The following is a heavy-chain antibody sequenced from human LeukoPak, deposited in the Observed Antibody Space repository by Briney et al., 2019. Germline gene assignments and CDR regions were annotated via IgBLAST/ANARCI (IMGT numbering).Heavy chain of an antibody. CDR2: IKEHGSEK. D-gene: IGHD5-24*01. J-gene: IGHJ4*02. CDR3: ARLPLTERRHFEY. Sequence: PGGSLRLSCAASGFDFNDYWMSWVRQAPGKGPEWVANIKEHGSEKYYLESVKGRFTISRDNARNSLYLQMNSLRAEDTAVYYCARLPLTERRHFEYWGQGTLVTVSA. V-gene: IGHV3-7*05. CDR1: GFDFNDYW.